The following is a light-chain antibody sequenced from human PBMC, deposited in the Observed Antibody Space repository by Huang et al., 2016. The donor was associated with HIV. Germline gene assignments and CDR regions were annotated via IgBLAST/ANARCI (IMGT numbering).Light chain of an antibody. CDR2: GAY. CDR1: QSVSSD. J-gene: IGKJ2*01. Sequence: EIVLTQSPGTLSLSPGERATLSCRASQSVSSDVAWYQQKPGQAPRLLIYGAYTRATGIPDRFSGSGSGTDFTLTISRLEPEDFAVYYCQQSDTSPQTFGQGTKLEIK. CDR3: QQSDTSPQT. V-gene: IGKV3-20*01.